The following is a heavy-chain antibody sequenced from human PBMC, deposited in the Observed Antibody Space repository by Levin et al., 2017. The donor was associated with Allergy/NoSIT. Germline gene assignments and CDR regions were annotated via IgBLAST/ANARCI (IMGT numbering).Heavy chain of an antibody. CDR3: ASNSGGHY. J-gene: IGHJ4*02. CDR1: GGSIYISGNY. Sequence: ASETLSLTCTVSGGSIYISGNYWGWIRQPPGTGLEWIGSIYYDGITYYSPSLKSRVTMSIDTSKNQFSLRLSSVTAADTAMYYCASNSGGHYWGQGTLVTVSS. CDR2: IYYDGIT. V-gene: IGHV4-39*01. D-gene: IGHD1-26*01.